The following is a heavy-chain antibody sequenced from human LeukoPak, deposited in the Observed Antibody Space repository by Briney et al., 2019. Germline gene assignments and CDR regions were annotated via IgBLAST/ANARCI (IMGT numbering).Heavy chain of an antibody. D-gene: IGHD3-10*01. CDR3: ARTSPRYGSGSYYTHFDS. CDR2: IIPIFGTA. CDR1: GGTFSSYA. V-gene: IGHV1-69*05. Sequence: ASVKVSCKASGGTFSSYAISWVRQAPGQGLEWMGRIIPIFGTANYAQKFQGRVTITTDESTSTAYMELSSLRSEDTAVYYCARTSPRYGSGSYYTHFDSWGRGTLVTVSS. J-gene: IGHJ4*02.